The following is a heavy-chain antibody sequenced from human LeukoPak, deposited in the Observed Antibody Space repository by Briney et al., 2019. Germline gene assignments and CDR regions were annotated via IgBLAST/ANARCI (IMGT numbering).Heavy chain of an antibody. D-gene: IGHD5-24*01. V-gene: IGHV1-69*13. J-gene: IGHJ4*02. CDR2: IIPIFGTA. Sequence: ASVKVSCKASGGTFSSYAISWVRQAPGQGLEWMGGIIPIFGTANYAQKFQGRVTITADESTSTAYMELRSLRSEDTAVYCGASYGYLQEGYYFDYWGQGTLVTVSS. CDR1: GGTFSSYA. CDR3: ASYGYLQEGYYFDY.